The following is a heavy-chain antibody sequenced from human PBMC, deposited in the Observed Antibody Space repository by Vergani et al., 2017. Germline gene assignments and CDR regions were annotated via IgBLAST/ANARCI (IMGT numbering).Heavy chain of an antibody. V-gene: IGHV2-70*11. Sequence: ESGGGLVKPGGSLRLSCAASGFTFSDYYMSWIRQAPGKGLEWLARIDWDDDKYYSTSLKTRLTISKDTSKNQVVLTMTNMDPVDTATYYCARIKSSSWSRGGGMDVWGQGTTVTVSS. CDR2: IDWDDDK. CDR3: ARIKSSSWSRGGGMDV. CDR1: GFTFSDYY. J-gene: IGHJ6*02. D-gene: IGHD6-13*01.